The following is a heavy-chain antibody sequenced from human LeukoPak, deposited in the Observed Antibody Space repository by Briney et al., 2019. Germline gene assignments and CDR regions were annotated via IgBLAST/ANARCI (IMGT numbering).Heavy chain of an antibody. Sequence: SETLSLTCTVSGGSISSGDYFWSWIRQPPGKGLEWIGYIYYSGSTYYNPSLKSRVTISVDTSKNQLSLKLSSVTAADTAVYYCARAPPRLYGGKPYNWFDPWGQGTLVTVSS. V-gene: IGHV4-30-4*01. CDR1: GGSISSGDYF. CDR3: ARAPPRLYGGKPYNWFDP. CDR2: IYYSGST. J-gene: IGHJ5*02. D-gene: IGHD4-23*01.